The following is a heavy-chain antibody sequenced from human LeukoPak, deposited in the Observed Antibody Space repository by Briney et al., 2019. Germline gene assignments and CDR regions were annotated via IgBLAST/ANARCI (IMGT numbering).Heavy chain of an antibody. CDR1: GYSFTSYW. J-gene: IGHJ3*02. V-gene: IGHV5-10-1*01. CDR3: ATALVVIPVGDAFDI. CDR2: IDPSDSYT. D-gene: IGHD3-22*01. Sequence: GESLKISFKGSGYSFTSYWISWVRQMPGKGLEWMGRIDPSDSYTNYSPSFQGHVTISADKSISTAYLQWSSLKASDTAMYYCATALVVIPVGDAFDIWGQGTMVTVSS.